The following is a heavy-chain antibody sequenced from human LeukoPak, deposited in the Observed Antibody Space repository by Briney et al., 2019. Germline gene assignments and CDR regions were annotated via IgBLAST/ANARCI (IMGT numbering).Heavy chain of an antibody. Sequence: SETLSLTCTVSGGSISSSGYYWSWIRQPAGKGLEWIGRIYPNGITNYNPSLKSRVTISVDTSKNQSSLKLSSVTAADTAVYYCASEFAYWGQGTLLTVSS. CDR2: IYPNGIT. V-gene: IGHV4-61*02. J-gene: IGHJ4*02. D-gene: IGHD3-10*01. CDR3: ASEFAY. CDR1: GGSISSSGYY.